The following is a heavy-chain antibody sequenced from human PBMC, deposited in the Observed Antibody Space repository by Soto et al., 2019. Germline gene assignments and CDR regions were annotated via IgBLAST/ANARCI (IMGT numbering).Heavy chain of an antibody. V-gene: IGHV4-30-4*01. Sequence: SETLSLTGTVSGGSISSGDYYWSWIRQPPGKGLEWIGYIYYSGSTYYNPSLKSRATISVDTSKNQFSLKLSSVTAADTAVYYCAREVRDDFWSGFYYYYGMDVWGQGTTVTVSS. D-gene: IGHD3-3*01. CDR1: GGSISSGDYY. J-gene: IGHJ6*02. CDR2: IYYSGST. CDR3: AREVRDDFWSGFYYYYGMDV.